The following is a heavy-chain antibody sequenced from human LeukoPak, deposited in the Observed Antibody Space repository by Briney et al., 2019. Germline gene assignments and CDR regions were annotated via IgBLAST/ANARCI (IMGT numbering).Heavy chain of an antibody. CDR1: GFTFSSYE. J-gene: IGHJ2*01. CDR3: ARDHPAKDWYFDL. V-gene: IGHV3-21*01. D-gene: IGHD2-15*01. CDR2: ISSSSSYI. Sequence: GGSLRPSCAASGFTFSSYEMNWVRQAPGRGLEWVSAISSSSSYIYYADSVKGRLTISRDNAKNSLYLQMNSLRAEDTAVYYCARDHPAKDWYFDLWGRGTLVTVSS.